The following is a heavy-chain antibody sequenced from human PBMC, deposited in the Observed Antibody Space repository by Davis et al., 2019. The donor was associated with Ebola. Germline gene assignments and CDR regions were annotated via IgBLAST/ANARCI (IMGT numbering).Heavy chain of an antibody. Sequence: GGSLRLSCSASGFTFSSYAMHWVRQAPGKGLEYVSAISSNGGSTYYADSVKGRFTISRDNAKKSLYLQMDSLRAEDTAVYYCARVLGGGYYYYGMDVWGQGTTVTVSS. V-gene: IGHV3-64*04. CDR1: GFTFSSYA. D-gene: IGHD3-16*01. CDR2: ISSNGGST. CDR3: ARVLGGGYYYYGMDV. J-gene: IGHJ6*02.